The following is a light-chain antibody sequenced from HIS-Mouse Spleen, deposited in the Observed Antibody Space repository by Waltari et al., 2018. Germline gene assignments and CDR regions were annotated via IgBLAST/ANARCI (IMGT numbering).Light chain of an antibody. CDR3: CSYAGSYTWV. Sequence: QSALTQPRSVSGSPGQSVTISCTGTSRDAGGYNHVSWYQQHPGKAPKLMIYDVSKRPSGVPDRFSGSKSGNTASLTISGLQAEDEADYYCCSYAGSYTWVFGGGTKLTVL. J-gene: IGLJ3*02. CDR2: DVS. CDR1: SRDAGGYNH. V-gene: IGLV2-11*01.